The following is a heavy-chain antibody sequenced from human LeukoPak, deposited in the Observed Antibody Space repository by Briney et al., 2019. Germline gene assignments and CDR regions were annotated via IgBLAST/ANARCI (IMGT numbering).Heavy chain of an antibody. CDR3: AKDRGYYVDTGTINF. V-gene: IGHV3-23*01. D-gene: IGHD3-22*01. CDR2: VGGGGQRT. Sequence: AGGSLRLSCAASGLSFGAHAMHWVRQAPGMGLEWVSGVGGGGQRTHYADSVMGRFTISRDNSKNTLYLQMNSLRAEDTAIYYCAKDRGYYVDTGTINFWGQGTLVTVSS. J-gene: IGHJ4*02. CDR1: GLSFGAHA.